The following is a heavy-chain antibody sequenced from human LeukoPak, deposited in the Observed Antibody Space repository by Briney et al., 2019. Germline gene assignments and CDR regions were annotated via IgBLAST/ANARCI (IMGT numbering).Heavy chain of an antibody. J-gene: IGHJ4*02. D-gene: IGHD7-27*01. Sequence: PGGSLTLSCVVYGFFFSNYAMNWVRQAAGRGLGWVSTISAAGDVTYHADSVKGRFTIPRDNSKNQPFMQMNSLRAEDTAVYYCAKKRGETGDYFDYWGQGTLVTVSS. V-gene: IGHV3-23*01. CDR3: AKKRGETGDYFDY. CDR2: ISAAGDVT. CDR1: GFFFSNYA.